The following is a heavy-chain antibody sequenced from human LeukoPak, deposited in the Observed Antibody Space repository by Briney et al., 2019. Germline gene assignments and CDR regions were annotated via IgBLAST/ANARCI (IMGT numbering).Heavy chain of an antibody. CDR2: IIPIFGTA. CDR1: GGTXSSYG. Sequence: SVKVSCKASGGTXSSYGISRVRQAPGQGLEWMGRIIPIFGTANYGQNFQGRVTITADTSTSTAYMELSSLRSEETAVYYCARTNYYDSSGYQGAGTYYYGMDVWGQGTTVTVSS. V-gene: IGHV1-69*06. D-gene: IGHD3-22*01. CDR3: ARTNYYDSSGYQGAGTYYYGMDV. J-gene: IGHJ6*02.